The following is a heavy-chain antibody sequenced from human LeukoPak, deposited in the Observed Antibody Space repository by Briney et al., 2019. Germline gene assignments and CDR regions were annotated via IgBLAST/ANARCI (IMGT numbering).Heavy chain of an antibody. J-gene: IGHJ5*02. D-gene: IGHD4-17*01. Sequence: GGSLRLPCAASGFTFSSFGMHWVRQTPGKGLHWVAFIRYDGSNKYYADSVKGRFTISRDNTNNTLNLQMTSLRTEDTAMYYCATDRGDYTDWFDPWGQGTLVTVSS. CDR2: IRYDGSNK. CDR1: GFTFSSFG. CDR3: ATDRGDYTDWFDP. V-gene: IGHV3-30*02.